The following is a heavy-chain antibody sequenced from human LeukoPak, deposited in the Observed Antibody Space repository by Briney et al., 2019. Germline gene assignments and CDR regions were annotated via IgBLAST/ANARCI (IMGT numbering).Heavy chain of an antibody. CDR1: GYTFTIYA. V-gene: IGHV1-3*01. CDR3: ARGVAGPNHFDY. J-gene: IGHJ4*02. Sequence: ASVKVSFKASGYTFTIYAMHWVRQAPGQRLEWMGWINAGNGNTKYSQKFQGRVTITRDTSASTAYMELSSLRSEDTAVYYCARGVAGPNHFDYWGQGTLVTVSS. D-gene: IGHD6-19*01. CDR2: INAGNGNT.